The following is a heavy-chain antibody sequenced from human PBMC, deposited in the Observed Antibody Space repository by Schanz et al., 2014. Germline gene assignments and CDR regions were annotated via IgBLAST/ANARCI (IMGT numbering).Heavy chain of an antibody. D-gene: IGHD3-16*01. CDR3: ARSMSLTLDAFSI. CDR1: GNTLSAYY. Sequence: QVQLVQSGADVKKPGASVKVSCKASGNTLSAYYIHWIRQAPGQGLEWMGWIDPNSGGTNYAQKFQGRVTMTSDTSLTTVYMEVNSLTSSFPPLFYCARSMSLTLDAFSIWGQGTMVTVSS. V-gene: IGHV1-2*02. CDR2: IDPNSGGT. J-gene: IGHJ3*02.